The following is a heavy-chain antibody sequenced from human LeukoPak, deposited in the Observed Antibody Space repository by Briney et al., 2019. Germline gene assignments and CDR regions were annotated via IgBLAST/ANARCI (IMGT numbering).Heavy chain of an antibody. D-gene: IGHD3-22*01. Sequence: ASVKVSCKASGYTFTSYYLYWARQAPGKGLEWMGLLNHSGGRTRYAQKFQGRVTMTRDTSTSTVYMELSSLRSEDTAVYYCARGVHKFYYDRSGYQPYAFDIWGQGTMVTISS. V-gene: IGHV1-46*01. CDR1: GYTFTSYY. J-gene: IGHJ3*02. CDR3: ARGVHKFYYDRSGYQPYAFDI. CDR2: LNHSGGRT.